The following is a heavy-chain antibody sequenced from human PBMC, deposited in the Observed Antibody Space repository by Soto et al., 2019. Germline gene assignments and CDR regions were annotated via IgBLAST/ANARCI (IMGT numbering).Heavy chain of an antibody. V-gene: IGHV1-69*06. J-gene: IGHJ6*02. CDR2: IIPIFGTS. D-gene: IGHD2-21*01. Sequence: QVQLVQSGAEVKKPGSSVKVSCTAAGGTLINYAISWVRQAPGQGLEWMGGIIPIFGTSNYAQKFQGRVTITADKSTNTAYMELSSLRSEDTAIYYCARDSVRRNKHVIAWTDYYYGFDVWGQGTTVAVSS. CDR3: ARDSVRRNKHVIAWTDYYYGFDV. CDR1: GGTLINYA.